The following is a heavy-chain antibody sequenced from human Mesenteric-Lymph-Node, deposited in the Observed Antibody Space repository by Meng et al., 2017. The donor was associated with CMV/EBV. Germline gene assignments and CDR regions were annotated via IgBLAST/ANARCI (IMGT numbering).Heavy chain of an antibody. CDR2: ISSSSSTI. D-gene: IGHD3-16*02. Sequence: GGSLRLSCAASGFTFSNYNMNWVRQAPGKGLEWLSYISSSSSTIYYAGSVKGRFTISRDNAKSSLYLQMNSLRGEDTAVYYCARDSFRFFDYWGQGAPVTVSS. CDR1: GFTFSNYN. J-gene: IGHJ4*02. V-gene: IGHV3-48*04. CDR3: ARDSFRFFDY.